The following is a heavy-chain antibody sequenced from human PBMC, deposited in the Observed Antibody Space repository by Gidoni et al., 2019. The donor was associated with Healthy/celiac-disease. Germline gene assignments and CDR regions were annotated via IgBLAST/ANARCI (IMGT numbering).Heavy chain of an antibody. CDR1: RFTFSNAW. D-gene: IGHD3-10*01. V-gene: IGHV3-15*01. CDR3: TTDDGSGLYYFDY. CDR2: SKSKTDGGTT. Sequence: EVQLVESGGGLVKPGGSLRLSCAASRFTFSNAWMSWVRQAPGKGLEWVGRSKSKTDGGTTDYAAPVKGRFTISRDDSKNTLYLQMNSLKTEDTAVYYCTTDDGSGLYYFDYWGQGTLVTVSS. J-gene: IGHJ4*02.